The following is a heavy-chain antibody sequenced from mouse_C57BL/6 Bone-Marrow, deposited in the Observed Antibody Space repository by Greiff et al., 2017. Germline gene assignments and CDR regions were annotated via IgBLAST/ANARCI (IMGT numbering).Heavy chain of an antibody. CDR1: GFTFSSYA. Sequence: EVKVEESGEGLVKPGGSLKLSCAASGFTFSSYAMSWVRQTPEKRPEWVAYISSGGDYIYYGDTVKGRFTISRDNARNTLYLQMSSLKSEDTAMYYCTRDRIRYDYGAWFAYWGQGTLVTVSA. CDR3: TRDRIRYDYGAWFAY. D-gene: IGHD2-4*01. J-gene: IGHJ3*01. CDR2: ISSGGDYI. V-gene: IGHV5-9-1*02.